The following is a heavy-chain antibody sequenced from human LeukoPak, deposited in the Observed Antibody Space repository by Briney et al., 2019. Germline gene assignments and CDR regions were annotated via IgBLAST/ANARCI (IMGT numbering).Heavy chain of an antibody. Sequence: SETLSLTCTVSGGSISSYYWSWMRQPPGKGLEWIGYMYYSGSTNYNPSLKSRVTISADTSKNQFSLKLSSVTAADTAVYYCARGIWYYYDSSGYYTYYYYYYMDVWGKGTTVTVSS. CDR1: GGSISSYY. V-gene: IGHV4-59*01. J-gene: IGHJ6*03. CDR2: MYYSGST. D-gene: IGHD3-22*01. CDR3: ARGIWYYYDSSGYYTYYYYYYMDV.